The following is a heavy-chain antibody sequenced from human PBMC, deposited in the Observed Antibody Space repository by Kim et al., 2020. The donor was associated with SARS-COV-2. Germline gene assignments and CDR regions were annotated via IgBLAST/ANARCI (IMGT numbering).Heavy chain of an antibody. D-gene: IGHD3-3*01. CDR1: GFTFSSYG. CDR3: ARDRALRFLERSPDAFDI. V-gene: IGHV3-33*01. Sequence: GGSLRLSCAASGFTFSSYGMHWVRQAPGKGLEWVAVIWYDGSNKYYADSVKGRFTISRDNSKNTLYLQMNSLRAEDTAVYYCARDRALRFLERSPDAFDIWGQGTMVTVSS. CDR2: IWYDGSNK. J-gene: IGHJ3*02.